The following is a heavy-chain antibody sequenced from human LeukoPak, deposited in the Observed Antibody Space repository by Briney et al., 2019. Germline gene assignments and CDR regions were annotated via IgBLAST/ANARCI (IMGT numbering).Heavy chain of an antibody. CDR1: GGSISSYY. J-gene: IGHJ6*03. D-gene: IGHD4-11*01. CDR3: ARGVLTTVSYYMDV. V-gene: IGHV4-4*09. CDR2: IYTSGST. Sequence: SETLSLTCTVSGGSISSYYWSWIRQPPGKGLDLIGYIYTSGSTNYNPSLKSRVTISVDTSKNQFSLKLSSVTAADTAVYYCARGVLTTVSYYMDVWGNGTTVTVSS.